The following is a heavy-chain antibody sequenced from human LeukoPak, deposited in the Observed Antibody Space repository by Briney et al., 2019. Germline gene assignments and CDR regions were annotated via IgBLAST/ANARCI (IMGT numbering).Heavy chain of an antibody. CDR1: GFTFSSYT. CDR3: ARALYDGSGYYSHFDY. V-gene: IGHV3-21*01. Sequence: GGSLRLSCAASGFTFSSYTMNWVRQAPGKGLEWISSITRSSNYIYYADSMKGRFTISRDNAKKSLYLQMNSLRAEDTAVYYCARALYDGSGYYSHFDYWGQGTLVTVSS. D-gene: IGHD3-22*01. CDR2: ITRSSNYI. J-gene: IGHJ4*02.